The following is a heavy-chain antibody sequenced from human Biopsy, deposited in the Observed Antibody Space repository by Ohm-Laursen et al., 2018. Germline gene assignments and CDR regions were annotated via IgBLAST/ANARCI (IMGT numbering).Heavy chain of an antibody. CDR1: GVSINGGRYY. Sequence: TLSLTWTVSGVSINGGRYYWNWIRHHPGKGLEWIGNIFYSANTYYNPSLKSRVTISVDTSKNQFSLKLSSVTAADTAVYYCARDSGILNYGNFKYYHYYGMDVWGQGTKVTVSS. D-gene: IGHD4-11*01. V-gene: IGHV4-31*02. J-gene: IGHJ6*02. CDR2: IFYSANT. CDR3: ARDSGILNYGNFKYYHYYGMDV.